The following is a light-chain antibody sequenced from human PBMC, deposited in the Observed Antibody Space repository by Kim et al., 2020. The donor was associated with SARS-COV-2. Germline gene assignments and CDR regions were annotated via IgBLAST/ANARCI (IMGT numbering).Light chain of an antibody. CDR3: QQSYITPYT. J-gene: IGKJ2*01. CDR1: QTITTY. V-gene: IGKV1-39*01. CDR2: ATS. Sequence: ASVGDRVTITCRASQTITTYLNWYQHKPGQAPKLLIYATSTLQRGVPSRFSGGGSGTDFTLTISSLQSDDSATYYCQQSYITPYTFGQGTKLEI.